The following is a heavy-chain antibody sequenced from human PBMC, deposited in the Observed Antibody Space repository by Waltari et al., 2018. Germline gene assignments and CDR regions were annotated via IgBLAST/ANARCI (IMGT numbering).Heavy chain of an antibody. CDR1: GGSISRFY. D-gene: IGHD2-21*02. CDR2: IYYTGST. J-gene: IGHJ5*02. Sequence: VQLQESGPSLLKPSETLSLSGTASGGSISRFYWSWVRQPPGKGLDWIGYIYYTGSTNFNPSLKSRVTMSVDTSKNQFSLKLSSVTAADTAFYYCARGGGGDWEWFDPWGQGTLVTVSS. CDR3: ARGGGGDWEWFDP. V-gene: IGHV4-59*01.